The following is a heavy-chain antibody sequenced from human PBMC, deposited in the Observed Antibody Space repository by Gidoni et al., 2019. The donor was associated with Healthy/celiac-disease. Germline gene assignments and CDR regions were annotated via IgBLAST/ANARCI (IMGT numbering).Heavy chain of an antibody. D-gene: IGHD3-10*01. CDR3: ARVDYGSGFFRPFDL. CDR1: GFTFDEYG. CDR2: INWNGGST. J-gene: IGHJ2*01. V-gene: IGHV3-20*01. Sequence: EVQLVESGGGVVRPGGSWRLSCAASGFTFDEYGMSWVRQAPGKGLEWVSGINWNGGSTGYADSVKGRFTISRDNAKNSLYLQMNSLRAEDTALYHCARVDYGSGFFRPFDLWGRGTLVTVSS.